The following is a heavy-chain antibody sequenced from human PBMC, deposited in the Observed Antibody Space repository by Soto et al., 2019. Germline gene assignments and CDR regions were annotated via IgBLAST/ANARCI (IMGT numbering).Heavy chain of an antibody. CDR2: MKRDGSEK. V-gene: IGHV3-7*03. J-gene: IGHJ4*02. D-gene: IGHD3-3*01. CDR1: GFTFGNNW. CDR3: ASLEWESSGYADY. Sequence: EVQLVESGGGLVQPGGSLRLSCAASGFTFGNNWMSWVRQAPGKGLEWVANMKRDGSEKYYVDSVKGRFAISRENAKNTLYLQMNSLRADDTAVYYCASLEWESSGYADYWGQGTLVTVSS.